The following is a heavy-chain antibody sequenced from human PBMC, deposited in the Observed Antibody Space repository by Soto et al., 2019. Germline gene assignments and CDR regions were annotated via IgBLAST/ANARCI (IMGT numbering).Heavy chain of an antibody. CDR2: INSGNGDT. V-gene: IGHV1-3*01. J-gene: IGHJ5*02. CDR3: TRDPGRSWFDP. Sequence: QVQLVQSGAEVKKPGSSVKVSCKASGYTFTTYTLHWLRQAPGQRLEWMGWINSGNGDTKYSQTFQGRVTITSDTSASTAYMELSSLRSEDTAVYYCTRDPGRSWFDPWGQGTLVTVSS. CDR1: GYTFTTYT. D-gene: IGHD3-10*01.